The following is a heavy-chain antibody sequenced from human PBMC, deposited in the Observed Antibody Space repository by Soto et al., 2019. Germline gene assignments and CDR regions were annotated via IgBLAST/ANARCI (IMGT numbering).Heavy chain of an antibody. CDR1: GGSISSSSYY. J-gene: IGHJ6*02. V-gene: IGHV4-39*01. CDR2: IYYSGST. CDR3: ARLNIVVVPAVYYYYYGMDV. Sequence: LSLTCTVSGGSISSSSYYWGWIRQPPGKGLEWIGSIYYSGSTYYNPSLKSRVTISVDTSKNQFSLKLSSVTAADTAVYYCARLNIVVVPAVYYYYYGMDVWGQGTTVTVSS. D-gene: IGHD2-2*01.